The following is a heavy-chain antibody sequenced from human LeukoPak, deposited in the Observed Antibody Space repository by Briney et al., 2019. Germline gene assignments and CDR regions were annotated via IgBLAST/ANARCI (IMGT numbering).Heavy chain of an antibody. Sequence: PGGSLRLSCAASGFAFSHYWMSWVRQAPGKGLEWVSYISSSSSTIYYADSVKGRFTISIDNSKNTLYLQMNSLRAEDTAVYYCARRAGAYTHPYDYWGQGTLVTVS. J-gene: IGHJ4*02. CDR2: ISSSSSTI. CDR1: GFAFSHYW. D-gene: IGHD3-16*01. V-gene: IGHV3-48*01. CDR3: ARRAGAYTHPYDY.